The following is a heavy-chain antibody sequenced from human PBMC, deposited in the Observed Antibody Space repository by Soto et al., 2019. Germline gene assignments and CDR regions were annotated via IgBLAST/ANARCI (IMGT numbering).Heavy chain of an antibody. CDR3: ARDRDEYNGAFDY. Sequence: ASVKASCKASGYTFNNYYMHWVRQAPGQGLERMGIINPRGGSTSYGQKFQGRVTMTRDTSTSTVYMELSTLRSEDTAVYYCARDRDEYNGAFDYWGQRTLVTISS. CDR1: GYTFNNYY. J-gene: IGHJ4*02. CDR2: INPRGGST. V-gene: IGHV1-46*02. D-gene: IGHD1-1*01.